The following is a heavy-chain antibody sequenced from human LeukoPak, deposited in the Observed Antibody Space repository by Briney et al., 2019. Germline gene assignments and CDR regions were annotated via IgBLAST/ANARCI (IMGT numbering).Heavy chain of an antibody. D-gene: IGHD6-13*01. CDR1: GGSISSDGYY. J-gene: IGHJ5*02. Sequence: SETLSLTCTVSGGSISSDGYYWSWIRQPPGKGLEWRGAIYYTGSTYYNPSLKSRATISVDTSKNHFSLKLTSVTAADTAVYYCARGTGGAAAADFDPWGQGTLVTVSS. V-gene: IGHV4-31*03. CDR3: ARGTGGAAAADFDP. CDR2: IYYTGST.